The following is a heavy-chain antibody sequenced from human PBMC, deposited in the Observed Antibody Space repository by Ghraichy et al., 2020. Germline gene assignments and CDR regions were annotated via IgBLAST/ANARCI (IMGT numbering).Heavy chain of an antibody. Sequence: GGSLRLSCAASGFMFASRALHWVRQAPGRGLEWVALTTYDASQKYYADSVKGRFTISRDNSRNTLYLQMDSLTTEDTATYYCVTDRAGDPGWYNFEDWGQGTLVSVSS. CDR2: TTYDASQK. V-gene: IGHV3-30-3*01. CDR3: VTDRAGDPGWYNFED. CDR1: GFMFASRA. J-gene: IGHJ4*02. D-gene: IGHD6-19*01.